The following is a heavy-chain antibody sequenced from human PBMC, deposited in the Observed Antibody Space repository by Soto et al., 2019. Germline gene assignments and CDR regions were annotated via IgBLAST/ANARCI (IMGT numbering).Heavy chain of an antibody. CDR2: ISYDGSNK. Sequence: ESGGGVVQPGRSLRLSCAASGFTFSSYGMHWVRQAPGKGLEWVAVISYDGSNKNYADSVKGRFTISRDNSKNTLYLQMNSLRAEDTAVYYCAKEREGYFYYGMDVWGQGTTVTVSS. D-gene: IGHD1-26*01. V-gene: IGHV3-30*18. CDR1: GFTFSSYG. CDR3: AKEREGYFYYGMDV. J-gene: IGHJ6*02.